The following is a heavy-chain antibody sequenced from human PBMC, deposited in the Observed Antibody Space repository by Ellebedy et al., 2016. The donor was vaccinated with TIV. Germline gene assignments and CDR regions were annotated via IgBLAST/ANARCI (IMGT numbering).Heavy chain of an antibody. Sequence: GGSLRLSCAASGFTFSSYSMNWVRQAPGKGLEWVAVTSFDGTDQHHADSVKGRFTISRDNSENTLYLQMNSLRAEDTAVYYCAKVWREKQLLLSWFFNLWGRGTLVTVSS. J-gene: IGHJ2*01. D-gene: IGHD6-6*01. CDR3: AKVWREKQLLLSWFFNL. CDR2: TSFDGTDQ. V-gene: IGHV3-30*18. CDR1: GFTFSSYS.